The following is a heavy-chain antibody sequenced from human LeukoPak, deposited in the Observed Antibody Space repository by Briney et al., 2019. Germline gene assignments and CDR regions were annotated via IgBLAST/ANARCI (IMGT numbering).Heavy chain of an antibody. Sequence: GGSLRLSCAASGFTFSSYSMNWVRQAPGKGLEWVSYISSSGSTIYYADSVKGRFTISRDNAKNSLYLQMNSLRAEDTAVYYCARDQDGGHYYYYYGMDVWGQGTTVTVSS. V-gene: IGHV3-48*04. J-gene: IGHJ6*02. D-gene: IGHD3-16*01. CDR1: GFTFSSYS. CDR3: ARDQDGGHYYYYYGMDV. CDR2: ISSSGSTI.